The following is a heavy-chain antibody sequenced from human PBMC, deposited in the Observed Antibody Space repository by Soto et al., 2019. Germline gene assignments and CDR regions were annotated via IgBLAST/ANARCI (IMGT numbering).Heavy chain of an antibody. V-gene: IGHV1-46*01. D-gene: IGHD2-21*02. J-gene: IGHJ4*02. CDR1: GDTFTDYY. CDR2: VNPSGGHT. Sequence: QVQLVQSGAEVKKPGASVKVSCKASGDTFTDYYIHWVRQAPGQGLEWMGTVNPSGGHTTYAQHFLGRMTMTRDTSTSTLYMELTRLTSEDTAVYYCARGGHVVVVTAALDYCGQGTLVTVSS. CDR3: ARGGHVVVVTAALDY.